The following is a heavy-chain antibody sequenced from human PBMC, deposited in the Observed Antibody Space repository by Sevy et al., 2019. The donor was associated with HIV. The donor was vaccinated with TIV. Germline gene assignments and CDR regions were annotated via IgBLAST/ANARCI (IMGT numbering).Heavy chain of an antibody. CDR2: IQSDGGNQ. Sequence: GGSLRLSCTASGFPFSSYAIHWIRQAPGKGLEWVAYIQSDGGNQSYGDSVKGRFTISRANSKNTVYLQMNSLRVEDMAVYYCAKNPYDNNAFDIWGQGTMVTVSS. CDR3: AKNPYDNNAFDI. J-gene: IGHJ3*02. CDR1: GFPFSSYA. D-gene: IGHD3-22*01. V-gene: IGHV3-30*02.